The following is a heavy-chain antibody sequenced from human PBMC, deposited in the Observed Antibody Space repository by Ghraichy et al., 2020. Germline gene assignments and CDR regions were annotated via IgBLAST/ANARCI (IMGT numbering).Heavy chain of an antibody. CDR1: GGSFSGYY. D-gene: IGHD6-6*01. V-gene: IGHV4-34*01. J-gene: IGHJ6*02. Sequence: SETLSLTCAVYGGSFSGYYWSWIRQPPGKGLEWIGEINHSGSTNYNPSLKSRVTISVDTSKNQFSLKLSSVTAADMAVYYCARGPRWYSSSSRRSYYYGMDVWGQGTTVTVSS. CDR2: INHSGST. CDR3: ARGPRWYSSSSRRSYYYGMDV.